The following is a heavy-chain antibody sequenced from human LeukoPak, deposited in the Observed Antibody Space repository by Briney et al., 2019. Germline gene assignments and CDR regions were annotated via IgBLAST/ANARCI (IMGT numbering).Heavy chain of an antibody. D-gene: IGHD5-12*01. V-gene: IGHV3-23*01. CDR1: GFTFTSYV. CDR3: AKDLGYSGYDPLDS. CDR2: ISGWDGST. Sequence: PGGSLRLSCAASGFTFTSYVMSWVRQAPGKGLEWVSGISGWDGSTYYADSVKGRFTISRDNSKNTLYLQMNSLRAEDTAVYYCAKDLGYSGYDPLDSWGQGTLVTVSS. J-gene: IGHJ4*02.